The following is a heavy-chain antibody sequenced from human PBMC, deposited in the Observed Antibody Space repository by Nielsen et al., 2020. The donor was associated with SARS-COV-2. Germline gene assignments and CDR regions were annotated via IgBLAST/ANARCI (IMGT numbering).Heavy chain of an antibody. CDR1: GYTFTSYG. V-gene: IGHV1-18*01. D-gene: IGHD5-24*01. J-gene: IGHJ4*02. Sequence: ASVKVSCKASGYTFTSYGISWVRQAPGQGLEWMGIINPSGGSTSYAQKLQGRVTMTTDTSTSTAYMELRSLRSDDTAVYYCARGERWLQFFGDYWGQGTLVTVSS. CDR3: ARGERWLQFFGDY. CDR2: INPSGGST.